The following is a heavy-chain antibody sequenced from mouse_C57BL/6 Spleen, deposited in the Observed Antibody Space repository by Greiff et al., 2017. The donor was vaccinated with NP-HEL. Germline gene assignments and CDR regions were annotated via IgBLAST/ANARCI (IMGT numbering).Heavy chain of an antibody. CDR2: ISSGGSYT. Sequence: EVKLVESGGDLVKPGGSLKLSCAASGFTFSSYGMSWVRQTPDKRLEWVATISSGGSYTYYPDSVKGRFTISRDNAKNTLYLQMSSLKSEDTAMYYCARRDYYYDKFAYWGQGTLVTVSA. D-gene: IGHD2-4*01. CDR3: ARRDYYYDKFAY. CDR1: GFTFSSYG. J-gene: IGHJ3*01. V-gene: IGHV5-6*02.